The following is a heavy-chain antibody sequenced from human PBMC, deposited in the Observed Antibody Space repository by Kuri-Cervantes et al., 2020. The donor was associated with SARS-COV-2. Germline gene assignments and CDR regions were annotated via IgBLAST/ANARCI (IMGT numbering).Heavy chain of an antibody. CDR1: GFTFSSYW. J-gene: IGHJ4*02. CDR3: ARDISGLYFDY. CDR2: INSDGSST. V-gene: IGHV3-74*01. Sequence: GESLKISCAASGFTFSSYWMHWVRQAPGKGLVWVSRINSDGSSTSYADSVKGRFTISRDNSKNTLYLQMNSLRAEDTAVYYCARDISGLYFDYWGQGTLVTVSS.